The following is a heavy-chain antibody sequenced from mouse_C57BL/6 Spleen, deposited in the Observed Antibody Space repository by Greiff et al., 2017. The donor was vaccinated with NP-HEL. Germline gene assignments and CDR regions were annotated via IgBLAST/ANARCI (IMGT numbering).Heavy chain of an antibody. V-gene: IGHV1-61*01. Sequence: QVQLQQPGAELVRPGSSVKLSCKASGYTFTSYWMDWVKQRPGQGLEWIGNIYPSDSETHYNQKFKDKATLTVDKSSSTAYMQLSSLTSEDSAVYYCARCYYGSSNWYFDVWGTGTTVTVSS. CDR3: ARCYYGSSNWYFDV. J-gene: IGHJ1*03. CDR2: IYPSDSET. CDR1: GYTFTSYW. D-gene: IGHD1-1*01.